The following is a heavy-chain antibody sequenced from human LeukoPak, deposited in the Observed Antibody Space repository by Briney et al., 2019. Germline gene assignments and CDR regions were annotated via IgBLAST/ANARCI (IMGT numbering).Heavy chain of an antibody. Sequence: PSQTLSLTCAVSGDSITSGHYSWNWLRQSPGNALEWIGHIFHGGSANYNPSLNSRVTISLDMSNNQFSLSLTSVTAADMAVYFCARGRGQQLFDYWGQGILVAVSS. V-gene: IGHV4-30-2*06. J-gene: IGHJ4*02. CDR1: GDSITSGHYS. CDR3: ARGRGQQLFDY. D-gene: IGHD6-13*01. CDR2: IFHGGSA.